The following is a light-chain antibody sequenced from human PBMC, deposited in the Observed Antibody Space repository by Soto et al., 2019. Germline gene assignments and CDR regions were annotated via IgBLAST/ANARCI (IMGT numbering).Light chain of an antibody. CDR3: QQYYRSSIT. CDR1: QRLNNY. J-gene: IGKJ5*01. V-gene: IGKV1-5*01. CDR2: DAS. Sequence: DIVMTQSPSTLSGSVGDTVTIPCRASQRLNNYLAWYQQKPGKDPKLLIYDASTLERGVPSRFSGTGSATEFTLTISSLQPDDFATYYCQQYYRSSITFGQGTRVEIK.